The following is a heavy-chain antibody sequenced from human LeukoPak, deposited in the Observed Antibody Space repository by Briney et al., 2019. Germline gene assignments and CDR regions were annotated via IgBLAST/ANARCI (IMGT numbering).Heavy chain of an antibody. CDR2: INHSGST. CDR1: GGSFSGYY. D-gene: IGHD3-3*01. J-gene: IGHJ4*02. Sequence: SETLSLTCAVYGGSFSGYYWSWIRQPPGKGLEWIGEINHSGSTNYNPSLKSRVTISVDTSKNQFSLKLSSVTAADTAVYYCARLYYDFWSGYPEGVYYFDYWGQGTLVTVSS. V-gene: IGHV4-34*01. CDR3: ARLYYDFWSGYPEGVYYFDY.